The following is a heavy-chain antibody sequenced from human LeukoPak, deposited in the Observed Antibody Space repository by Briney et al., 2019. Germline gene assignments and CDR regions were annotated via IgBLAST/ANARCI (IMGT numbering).Heavy chain of an antibody. CDR2: IYYSGST. CDR1: GGSISSTTYY. CDR3: ARDSGGRYYYDSSGYYDY. Sequence: PSETLSLTCTVSGGSISSTTYYWAWIRQPPGKGLEWIGYIYYSGSTNYNPSLKSRVTISVDTSKNQFSLKLSSVTAADTAVYYCARDSGGRYYYDSSGYYDYWGQGTLVTVSS. V-gene: IGHV4-61*01. D-gene: IGHD3-22*01. J-gene: IGHJ4*02.